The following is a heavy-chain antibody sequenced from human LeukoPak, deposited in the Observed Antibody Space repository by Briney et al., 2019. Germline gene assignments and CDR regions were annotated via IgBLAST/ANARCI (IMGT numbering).Heavy chain of an antibody. D-gene: IGHD3-9*01. CDR2: ISGSGGST. Sequence: GGSLRLSCAASGFTFSSYAMSWVRQAPGKGLEWVSAISGSGGSTYYADSVKGRFTISRDNSKNTLYLQTNSLRAEDTAVYYCAKDLSYDILTGLSGGYFDYWGQGTLVTVSS. J-gene: IGHJ4*02. CDR1: GFTFSSYA. V-gene: IGHV3-23*01. CDR3: AKDLSYDILTGLSGGYFDY.